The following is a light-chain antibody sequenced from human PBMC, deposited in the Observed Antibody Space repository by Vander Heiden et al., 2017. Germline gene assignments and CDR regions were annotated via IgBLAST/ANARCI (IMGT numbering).Light chain of an antibody. J-gene: IGKJ2*01. Sequence: EIVLTQSPATLSLSPGESATLPCRASPRFSSYLPRYQQKPGQAPRLLIYDASNRATGIPARFSGSGSGTDFTLTISSLEPEDFAVYYCQQRSNWPPMYTFGQGTKLEIK. CDR1: PRFSSY. CDR2: DAS. CDR3: QQRSNWPPMYT. V-gene: IGKV3-11*01.